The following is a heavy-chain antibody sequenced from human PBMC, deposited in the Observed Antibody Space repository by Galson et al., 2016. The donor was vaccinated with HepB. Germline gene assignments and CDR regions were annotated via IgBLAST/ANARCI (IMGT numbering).Heavy chain of an antibody. CDR3: AREFTFGGVIVTGFDV. CDR2: FVPIFGTP. Sequence: SVKVSCKAFGGTFSSYPISWVRQAPGQGLEWMGRFVPIFGTPNYAQRLQGRVTTMLAESTSTAYMERSSLRSEDTAVYYCAREFTFGGVIVTGFDVWGQGTMVTVSS. D-gene: IGHD3-16*02. J-gene: IGHJ3*01. V-gene: IGHV1-69*13. CDR1: GGTFSSYP.